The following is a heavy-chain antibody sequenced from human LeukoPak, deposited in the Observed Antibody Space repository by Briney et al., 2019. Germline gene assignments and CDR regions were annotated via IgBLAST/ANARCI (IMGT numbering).Heavy chain of an antibody. J-gene: IGHJ6*03. CDR3: ARGNYDPSVYYYYYMDV. CDR2: INPNSGGT. CDR1: GYTFTGYY. V-gene: IGHV1-2*02. D-gene: IGHD3-3*01. Sequence: GASVKVSCKASGYTFTGYYMHWVRQAPGQGLEWMGWINPNSGGTNYAQKFQGRVTMTRDTSISTAYMELSRLRSDDTAVCYCARGNYDPSVYYYYYMDVWGKGTTVTVSS.